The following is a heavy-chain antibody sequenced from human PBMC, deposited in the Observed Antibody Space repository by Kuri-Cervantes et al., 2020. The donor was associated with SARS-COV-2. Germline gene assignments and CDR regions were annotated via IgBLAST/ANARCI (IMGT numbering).Heavy chain of an antibody. J-gene: IGHJ4*02. CDR3: AKVGDGTEQWLLGYFDH. Sequence: GESLKISCAASGFTFSSYWMSWVRQAPGKGLEWVANIKQDGSEKYYVDSVKGRFTISRDNSKNTLYLQMDSLRAEDTAVYYCAKVGDGTEQWLLGYFDHWGQGTLVTVSS. CDR1: GFTFSSYW. V-gene: IGHV3-7*03. D-gene: IGHD6-19*01. CDR2: IKQDGSEK.